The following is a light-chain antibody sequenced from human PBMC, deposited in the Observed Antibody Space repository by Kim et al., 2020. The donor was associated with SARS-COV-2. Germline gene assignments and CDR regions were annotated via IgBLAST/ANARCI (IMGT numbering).Light chain of an antibody. V-gene: IGLV8-61*01. CDR1: SGSVTTSYY. CDR3: VLYMGNGIWM. Sequence: QTVVTQEPSFTVSPGGTVTLTCGLSSGSVTTSYYPSWYQQTPGQAPRTLISSTSNRPSGVPDRFSGSIIGNKAALTITGAQADDECDYYCVLYMGNGIWMFGGGTQLTVL. CDR2: STS. J-gene: IGLJ3*02.